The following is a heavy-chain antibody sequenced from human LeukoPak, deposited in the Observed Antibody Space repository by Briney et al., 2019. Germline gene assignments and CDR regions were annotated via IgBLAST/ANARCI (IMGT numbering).Heavy chain of an antibody. D-gene: IGHD1-7*01. CDR1: GGSISSYY. CDR3: ARGWYNWNSEYYFDY. J-gene: IGHJ4*02. V-gene: IGHV4-59*01. Sequence: NPSETLSLTCTVSGGSISSYYWSWIRQPPGKGLEWIGYIYYSGSTNYNPSLKSRVTISVDTSKNQFSLKLSSVTAADTAVYYCARGWYNWNSEYYFDYWGQGTLVTVSS. CDR2: IYYSGST.